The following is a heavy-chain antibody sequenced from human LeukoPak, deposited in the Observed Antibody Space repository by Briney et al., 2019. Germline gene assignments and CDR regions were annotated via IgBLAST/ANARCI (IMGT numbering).Heavy chain of an antibody. V-gene: IGHV3-30*02. J-gene: IGHJ4*02. Sequence: PGGSLRLSCAASGFTFSNHGMHWVRQAPGKGLEWVAFIRYDGSNKYYADSVKGRFTISRDNSKNTLYLQMNSLRAEDTAMYYCTKDLQRSLDYWGQGTLVTVSS. CDR1: GFTFSNHG. CDR3: TKDLQRSLDY. CDR2: IRYDGSNK. D-gene: IGHD6-25*01.